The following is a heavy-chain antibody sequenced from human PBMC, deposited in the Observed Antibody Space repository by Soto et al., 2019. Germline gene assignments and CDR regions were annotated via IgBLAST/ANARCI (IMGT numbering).Heavy chain of an antibody. Sequence: SETLSLTCAVSGGSISSGGYSWSWIRQPPGKGLEWIGYIYHSGSTYYNPSLKSRVTISVDRSKNQFSLKLSSVTAADTAVYYCARRQSYSSSSYYYYYGMDVWGQGPTVTVSS. V-gene: IGHV4-30-2*01. CDR1: GGSISSGGYS. J-gene: IGHJ6*02. CDR3: ARRQSYSSSSYYYYYGMDV. D-gene: IGHD6-6*01. CDR2: IYHSGST.